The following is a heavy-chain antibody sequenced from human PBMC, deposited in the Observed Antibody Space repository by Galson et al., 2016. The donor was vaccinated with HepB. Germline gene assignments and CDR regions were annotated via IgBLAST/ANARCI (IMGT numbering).Heavy chain of an antibody. CDR3: AKSLVDTASGNWFDP. CDR2: LYTSGST. J-gene: IGHJ5*02. V-gene: IGHV4-4*07. D-gene: IGHD5-18*01. CDR1: GGAISSYY. Sequence: SETLSLTCTVSGGAISSYYWSWIRQPAGKGLEYIGRLYTSGSTNYNPSLKSRVTMSVDTSKNQFSLTLSSVTAADTAVYYCAKSLVDTASGNWFDPWGQGTLVTVSS.